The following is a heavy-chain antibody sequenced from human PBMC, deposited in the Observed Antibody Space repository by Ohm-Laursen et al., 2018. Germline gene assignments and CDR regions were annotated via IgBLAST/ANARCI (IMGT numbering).Heavy chain of an antibody. V-gene: IGHV1-8*01. Sequence: GASVKVSCKASGYTFTSYDINWVRQATGQGLEWMGWMNPNSGNTGYAQKFQGRVTMTRNTSISTAYMELSSLRSEDTAVYYCARIVDTAMADDYWGQGTLVTVSS. CDR1: GYTFTSYD. J-gene: IGHJ4*02. D-gene: IGHD5-18*01. CDR2: MNPNSGNT. CDR3: ARIVDTAMADDY.